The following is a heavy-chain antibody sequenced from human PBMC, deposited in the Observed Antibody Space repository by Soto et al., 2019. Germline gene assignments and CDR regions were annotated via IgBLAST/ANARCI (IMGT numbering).Heavy chain of an antibody. CDR2: IYYIGST. CDR1: GGSISSYY. CDR3: ARGMDV. J-gene: IGHJ6*02. V-gene: IGHV4-59*01. Sequence: SETLSLTCTVSGGSISSYYWSWIRQPPGKGLEWIGYIYYIGSTNYNPSLKSRVSISVDTSKTQFSPKLSSVTAADTAVYYCARGMDVWGQGTTVTVSS.